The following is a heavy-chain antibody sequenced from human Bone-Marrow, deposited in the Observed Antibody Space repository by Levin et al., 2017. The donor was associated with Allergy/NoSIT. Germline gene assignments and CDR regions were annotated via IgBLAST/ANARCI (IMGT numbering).Heavy chain of an antibody. CDR3: ARDGFSEQKLALEY. CDR1: GFTFSSYA. D-gene: IGHD6-13*01. J-gene: IGHJ4*02. CDR2: ISSNGRFT. Sequence: PGGSLRLSCAASGFTFSSYAVHWVRQAPGKGLEYVSGISSNGRFTYYGNPAKGRFIISRDNSKSTMYLQMGSLRAEDTAMYYCARDGFSEQKLALEYWGQGTLVTVSS. V-gene: IGHV3-64*01.